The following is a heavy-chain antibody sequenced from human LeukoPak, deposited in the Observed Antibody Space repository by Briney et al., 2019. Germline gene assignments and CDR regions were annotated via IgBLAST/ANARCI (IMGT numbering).Heavy chain of an antibody. Sequence: GGSLRLSCAASGFTFSTNAISWVRQAPGKGLEWVSIITGSGGSTYYADSVKGRFTISRDNSKNTVHVQMNSLRAEDTAVYYCAKSIAAAVFVYGMDVWGQGTTVTVSS. CDR2: ITGSGGST. J-gene: IGHJ6*02. D-gene: IGHD6-13*01. CDR3: AKSIAAAVFVYGMDV. CDR1: GFTFSTNA. V-gene: IGHV3-23*01.